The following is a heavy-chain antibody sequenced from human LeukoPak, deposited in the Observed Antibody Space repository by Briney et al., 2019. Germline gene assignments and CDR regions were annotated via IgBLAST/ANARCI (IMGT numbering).Heavy chain of an antibody. D-gene: IGHD5-12*01. CDR1: GGSFSDSY. J-gene: IGHJ4*02. Sequence: PSETLSLTCAVYGGSFSDSYWSWIRQPPGEGLEWVGEISHSGDTNYNPSLKSRVTISVDTSKNQFSLNLSSVTAADTAVYYWARGSSSVAYWGQGTLVTVSS. V-gene: IGHV4-34*01. CDR3: ARGSSSVAY. CDR2: ISHSGDT.